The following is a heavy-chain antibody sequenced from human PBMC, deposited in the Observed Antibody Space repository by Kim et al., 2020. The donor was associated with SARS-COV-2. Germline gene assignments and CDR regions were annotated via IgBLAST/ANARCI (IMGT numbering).Heavy chain of an antibody. CDR2: IYYSGST. D-gene: IGHD2-15*01. V-gene: IGHV4-59*13. CDR3: ARAPWLLPDY. Sequence: SETLSLTCTVSGGSITNYFWSWIRQLPGKGLEWIGHIYYSGSTNYNPSLKSRVTISVDTSKNQFSLKLSSVTAADTAVYYCARAPWLLPDYWGQGTLVTVSS. CDR1: GGSITNYF. J-gene: IGHJ4*02.